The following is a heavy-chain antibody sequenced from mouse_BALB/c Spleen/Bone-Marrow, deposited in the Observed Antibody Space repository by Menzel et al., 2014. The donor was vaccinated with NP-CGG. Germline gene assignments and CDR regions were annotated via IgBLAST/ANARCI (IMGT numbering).Heavy chain of an antibody. V-gene: IGHV5-9-2*01. J-gene: IGHJ3*01. CDR3: ARHAYYDQTEVSFVY. Sequence: EVKVVESGGGLVKSGGSLKLSCAASGSSFSNYGMSWVRQTPEKRLEWVATISGDGRYTFYSDSVKGRFTISRDNAKNNLYLQLSSLRSEDTALYYCARHAYYDQTEVSFVYWGQGTLVTVSA. CDR1: GSSFSNYG. CDR2: ISGDGRYT. D-gene: IGHD2-4*01.